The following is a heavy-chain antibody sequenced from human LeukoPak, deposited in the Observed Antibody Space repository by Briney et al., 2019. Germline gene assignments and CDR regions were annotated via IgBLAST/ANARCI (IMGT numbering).Heavy chain of an antibody. J-gene: IGHJ4*02. D-gene: IGHD3-16*01. CDR2: IKSDGSET. CDR1: GFTFSSFW. V-gene: IGHV3-74*01. Sequence: GGSLRLSCAASGFTFSSFWIYWVRHAPGKGLVWVSRIKSDGSETIYADSVKGRFTIPRDNAKNTLYLQMDSLRAEDTAVYYCARVRMGDDFNPFDYWGQGTLVTVSS. CDR3: ARVRMGDDFNPFDY.